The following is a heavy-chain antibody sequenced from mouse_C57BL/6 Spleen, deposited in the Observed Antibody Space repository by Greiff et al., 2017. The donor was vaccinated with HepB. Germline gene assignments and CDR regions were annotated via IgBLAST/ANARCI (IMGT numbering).Heavy chain of an antibody. CDR1: GYTFTDYN. J-gene: IGHJ1*03. CDR2: INPNNGGT. V-gene: IGHV1-18*01. CDR3: ARWYDLYWYFDV. Sequence: EVQLQQSGPELVKPGASVKIPCKASGYTFTDYNMDWVKQSHGKSLEWIGDINPNNGGTIYNQKFRGKATLTVDKSSSTAYMELRSLTSEDTAVYYCARWYDLYWYFDVWGTGTTVTVSS. D-gene: IGHD1-1*02.